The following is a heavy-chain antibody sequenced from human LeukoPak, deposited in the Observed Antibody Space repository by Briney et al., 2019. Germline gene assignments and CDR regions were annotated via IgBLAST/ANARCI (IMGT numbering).Heavy chain of an antibody. Sequence: SETLSLTCTVSGGSISSSSYYWGWIRQPPGKGLEWIGSIYYSGSTYYNPSLKSRVTISVDTSKNQFTLKLSSVTAADTAVYYCASPPTGIAAAHDAFDIWGQGTMVTVSS. V-gene: IGHV4-39*01. CDR1: GGSISSSSYY. CDR3: ASPPTGIAAAHDAFDI. CDR2: IYYSGST. D-gene: IGHD6-13*01. J-gene: IGHJ3*02.